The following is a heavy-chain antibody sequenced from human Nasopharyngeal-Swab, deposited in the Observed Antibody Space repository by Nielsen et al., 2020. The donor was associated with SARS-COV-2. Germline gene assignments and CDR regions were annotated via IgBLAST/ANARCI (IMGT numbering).Heavy chain of an antibody. J-gene: IGHJ6*03. CDR1: GYSFTGYY. CDR3: ARGPVVVPAAIPEGGYYYYYMDV. V-gene: IGHV1-2*04. CDR2: INPNSGGT. D-gene: IGHD2-2*02. Sequence: SVHVSCQASGYSFTGYYMHWVRQAPGQGLEWMGWINPNSGGTNYAQKFQGWVTMTRDTSISTAYMELSRLRSDDTAVYYCARGPVVVPAAIPEGGYYYYYMDVWGKGTTVTVSS.